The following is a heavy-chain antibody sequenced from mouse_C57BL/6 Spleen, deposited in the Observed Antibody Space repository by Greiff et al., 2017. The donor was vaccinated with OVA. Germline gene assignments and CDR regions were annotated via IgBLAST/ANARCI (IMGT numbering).Heavy chain of an antibody. CDR1: GFTFTSYW. D-gene: IGHD2-5*01. V-gene: IGHV1-61*01. CDR3: ARRYSKGSGLDY. Sequence: QVQLQQPGAELVRPGSSVKLSCKASGFTFTSYWMDWVKQRPGQGLEWIGNIYPSDSETHYNQKFKDKATLTVDKSSSTAYMQLSSLTSDDSAVYDCARRYSKGSGLDYWGQGTSVTVSS. CDR2: IYPSDSET. J-gene: IGHJ4*01.